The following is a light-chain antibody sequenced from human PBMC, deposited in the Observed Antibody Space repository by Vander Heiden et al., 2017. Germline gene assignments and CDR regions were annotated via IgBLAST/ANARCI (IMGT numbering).Light chain of an antibody. CDR1: QGGSSSH. CDR3: QQYGSSPLT. J-gene: IGKJ4*01. Sequence: DIVLTQSPGTMSLSPGDRATLSCRASQGGSSSHLAWYQQKPGQDPRLLIYGASSRATGIPDRFSGSGSGTDFTLTISRLEPEDFAVYYCQQYGSSPLTFGGGTKVEIK. V-gene: IGKV3-20*01. CDR2: GAS.